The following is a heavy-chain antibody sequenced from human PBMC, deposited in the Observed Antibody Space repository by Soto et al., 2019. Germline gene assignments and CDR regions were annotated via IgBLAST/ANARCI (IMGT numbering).Heavy chain of an antibody. J-gene: IGHJ4*02. CDR3: ARHNYGSGSTYFEY. Sequence: ETLSLTCTVSGGSISSYYWSWIRQPPGKGLEWIGYIYYSGSTNYNPSLKSRVTISVDTSKNQFSLKLNSMTAADTAVYYCARHNYGSGSTYFEYWGQGTLVTVSS. D-gene: IGHD3-10*01. CDR2: IYYSGST. V-gene: IGHV4-59*08. CDR1: GGSISSYY.